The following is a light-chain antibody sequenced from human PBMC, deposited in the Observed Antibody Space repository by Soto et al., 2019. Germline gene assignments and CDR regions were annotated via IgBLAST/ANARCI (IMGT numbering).Light chain of an antibody. J-gene: IGLJ2*01. V-gene: IGLV2-14*01. CDR3: SSYTSSSTEV. CDR2: EVS. CDR1: SRDVGGYNY. Sequence: QSVLTQPASVSGSPGQSITISCTGTSRDVGGYNYVSWYQQHPGKAPKLMIYEVSNRPSGVSNRFSGSKSGNTASLTISGLQAEDEADYYCSSYTSSSTEVFGGGTKVTVL.